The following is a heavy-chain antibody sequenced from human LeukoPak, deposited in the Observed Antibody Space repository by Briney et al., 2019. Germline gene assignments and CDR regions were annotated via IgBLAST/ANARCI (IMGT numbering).Heavy chain of an antibody. V-gene: IGHV3-11*04. J-gene: IGHJ5*02. CDR2: ISSRGTTT. D-gene: IGHD6-13*01. CDR3: VRDLQRYYLGVAVAGRRRWFDP. CDR1: GFTFRDYY. Sequence: GGSLRLSCLASGFTFRDYYMTWIRQVPGRGLEWISFISSRGTTTDYADSVKGRFTISRDNANSTLFLQMNSLRAEDTAIYYCVRDLQRYYLGVAVAGRRRWFDPWGQGTLVTVSS.